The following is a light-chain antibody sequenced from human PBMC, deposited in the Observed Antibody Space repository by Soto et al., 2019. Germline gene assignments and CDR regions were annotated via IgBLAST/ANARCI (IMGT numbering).Light chain of an antibody. CDR2: DAS. J-gene: IGKJ1*01. CDR3: QQRSNWPRM. V-gene: IGKV3-15*01. Sequence: EIEMTQSPATLSVSPGERATLSCRASQSINSDLTWYQKKPGQAPRLLMYDASARATGIPARFSGSGSGTEFTLTISSLQSEDFAVYYCQQRSNWPRMFGQGTKVDIK. CDR1: QSINSD.